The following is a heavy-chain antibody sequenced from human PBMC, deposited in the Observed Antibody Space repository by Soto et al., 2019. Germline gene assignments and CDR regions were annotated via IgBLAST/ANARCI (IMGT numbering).Heavy chain of an antibody. J-gene: IGHJ6*02. CDR2: IATGGDT. CDR1: GIIFTCYD. V-gene: IGHV3-13*01. Sequence: GGSLRLSCATSGIIFTCYDMHWVRQARGKGLEWVSRIATGGDTYYSGSVKGRFIISRDSAKNSVYLQMNNLRAGDTAVYYCARAALPSTSLYGMDVWGQGTTVTVSS. D-gene: IGHD3-3*02. CDR3: ARAALPSTSLYGMDV.